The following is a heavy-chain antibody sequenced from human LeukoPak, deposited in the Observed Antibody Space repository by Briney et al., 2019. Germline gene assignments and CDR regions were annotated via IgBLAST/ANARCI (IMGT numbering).Heavy chain of an antibody. V-gene: IGHV3-48*03. CDR1: GFTFSSYE. CDR2: ITSSGSPI. CDR3: ARDRRDGYNWDAFDI. Sequence: PGGSLRLSCAASGFTFSSYEMNWVRQAPGKGLEWVSYITSSGSPIYYADSVKGRFTISRDNAKNSLYLQMNSLRAEDTAVYYCARDRRDGYNWDAFDIWGQGTMVTVSS. D-gene: IGHD5-24*01. J-gene: IGHJ3*02.